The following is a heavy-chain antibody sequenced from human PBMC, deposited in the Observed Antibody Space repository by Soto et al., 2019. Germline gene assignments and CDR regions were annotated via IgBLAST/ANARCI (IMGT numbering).Heavy chain of an antibody. D-gene: IGHD3-16*01. Sequence: ASVKVSCKSSGYPFTHYGITWIRQAPGQGLEWMGWISPFNGNTNYGQTLQGRVTLTTDTSTSTVFMELRSLTSDDTAVYYCARDQSFDRTYYYGIDVWRQGPTVTVSS. CDR3: ARDQSFDRTYYYGIDV. J-gene: IGHJ6*02. CDR2: ISPFNGNT. CDR1: GYPFTHYG. V-gene: IGHV1-18*01.